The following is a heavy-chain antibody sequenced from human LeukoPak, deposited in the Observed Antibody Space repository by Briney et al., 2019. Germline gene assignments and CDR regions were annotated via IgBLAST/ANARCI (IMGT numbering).Heavy chain of an antibody. J-gene: IGHJ3*02. D-gene: IGHD4-4*01. Sequence: PGGSLRLSCEASGSDFSGHFMSWVRQAPGKGLEWVAAITQGGSGEYYVNPVKGRFTISRDDAKNSLDLQMNSLRVGDTAVYYCARLQSYAFAIWGQGTVVTVSA. CDR2: ITQGGSGE. V-gene: IGHV3-7*01. CDR3: ARLQSYAFAI. CDR1: GSDFSGHF.